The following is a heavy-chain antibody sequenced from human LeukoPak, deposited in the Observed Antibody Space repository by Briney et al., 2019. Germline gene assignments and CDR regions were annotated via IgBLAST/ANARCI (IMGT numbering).Heavy chain of an antibody. CDR3: AKSTGSTPTHTLDY. D-gene: IGHD2-21*01. CDR1: GFTFSSYS. Sequence: GGSLRLSCAASGFTFSSYSMHWVRQAPGKGLEWVAFIRYDGSNKYYADSVKGRFTISRDNSKNTLYLQMNSLRAEDTAVYYCAKSTGSTPTHTLDYWGQGTLVTVSS. V-gene: IGHV3-30*02. J-gene: IGHJ4*02. CDR2: IRYDGSNK.